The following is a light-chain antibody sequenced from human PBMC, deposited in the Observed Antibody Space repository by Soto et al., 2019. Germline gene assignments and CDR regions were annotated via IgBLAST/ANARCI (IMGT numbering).Light chain of an antibody. CDR1: SSDVGDGDF. J-gene: IGLJ3*02. CDR2: KVS. Sequence: QSALTQPASVSGSPRQSITISCTGTSSDVGDGDFVSWYQQRPGNAPKLMIYKVSNRHSGVSNRFSGSKSGNTASLTISGLQAEDEADYYCCSYTRSYTWVFGGGTKLTVL. V-gene: IGLV2-14*01. CDR3: CSYTRSYTWV.